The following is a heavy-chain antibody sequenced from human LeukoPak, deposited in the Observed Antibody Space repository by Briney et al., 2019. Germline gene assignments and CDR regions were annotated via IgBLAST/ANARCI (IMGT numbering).Heavy chain of an antibody. J-gene: IGHJ4*02. CDR2: IKQDGSEK. CDR3: ARDHDFWSGYWRDY. D-gene: IGHD3-3*01. CDR1: GFTFSSYW. V-gene: IGHV3-7*01. Sequence: GGSLRLSCAASGFTFSSYWMSWVRQAPGKGLEWVANIKQDGSEKYYVDSVKGRFTISRDNAKNSLYLQMNSLRAEDTAVYYCARDHDFWSGYWRDYWGQGTLVTVS.